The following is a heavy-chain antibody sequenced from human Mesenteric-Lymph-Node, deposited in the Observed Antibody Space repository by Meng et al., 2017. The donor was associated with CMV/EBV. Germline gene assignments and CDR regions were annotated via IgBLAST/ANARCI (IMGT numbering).Heavy chain of an antibody. Sequence: QVQPQQWGAGLLKPSETLSLTCAVYGGSFSGYYWNWIRQPPGKGLEWIGEIHHSGSTNYNPSLKSRVTISVDTSKNQFSLKVTSVTAADTAVYYCALGVGSGSSNWFDPWGQGTLVTVSS. V-gene: IGHV4-34*01. D-gene: IGHD3-10*01. CDR3: ALGVGSGSSNWFDP. CDR2: IHHSGST. CDR1: GGSFSGYY. J-gene: IGHJ5*02.